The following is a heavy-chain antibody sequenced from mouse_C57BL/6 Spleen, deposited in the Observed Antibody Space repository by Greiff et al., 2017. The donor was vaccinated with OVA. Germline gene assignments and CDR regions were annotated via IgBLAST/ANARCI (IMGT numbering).Heavy chain of an antibody. CDR1: GFTFSDYG. CDR2: ISSGSSTI. J-gene: IGHJ2*01. Sequence: EVMLVESGGGLVKPGGSLKLSCAASGFTFSDYGMHWVRQAPEKGLEWVAYISSGSSTIYYADTVKGRFTISRDNAKNTLFLQMTSLRSEDTAMYYCARDWDGDYFDYWGQGTTLTVSS. D-gene: IGHD4-1*01. V-gene: IGHV5-17*01. CDR3: ARDWDGDYFDY.